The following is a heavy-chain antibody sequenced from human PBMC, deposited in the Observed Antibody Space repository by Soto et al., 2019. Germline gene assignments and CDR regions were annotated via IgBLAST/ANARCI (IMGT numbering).Heavy chain of an antibody. CDR2: VNQDGSEK. V-gene: IGHV3-7*05. Sequence: EVQLVESGGDLVQPGGSLRLSCAASGFTFSSSWMTWVRQAPGKGLDWVANVNQDGSEKYYVDSVKGRFTISRDNAKNSLYLQMNSLRAEDTAIFYCARVHCSGGTCYSAFDYWGQGTLVAVSS. CDR1: GFTFSSSW. CDR3: ARVHCSGGTCYSAFDY. D-gene: IGHD2-15*01. J-gene: IGHJ4*02.